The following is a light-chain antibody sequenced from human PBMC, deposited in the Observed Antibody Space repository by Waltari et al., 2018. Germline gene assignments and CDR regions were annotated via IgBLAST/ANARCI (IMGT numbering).Light chain of an antibody. J-gene: IGKJ2*01. Sequence: DIQMTQSPAPLSASGGDSVTITSRTSQTIYNSLNWYQHKPGKAPKLLISDTSTLQSGVPSRFSGRGSGTEFTLTISRLQPEDFGTYYCQQSYTLPYTFGQGTKLDI. V-gene: IGKV1-39*01. CDR3: QQSYTLPYT. CDR2: DTS. CDR1: QTIYNS.